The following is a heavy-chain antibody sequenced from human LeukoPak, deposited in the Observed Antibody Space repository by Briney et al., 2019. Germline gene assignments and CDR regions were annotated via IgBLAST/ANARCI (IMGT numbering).Heavy chain of an antibody. J-gene: IGHJ4*02. Sequence: PGGSLRLSCAASGFTFSSYGMHWVRQAPGKGLEWVAVISYDGSNKYHADSVKGRFTISRDNSKNTLYLQMNSLRAEDTAVYYCAKDYRRYCSSTSCQPFDYWGQGTLVTVSS. D-gene: IGHD2-2*01. V-gene: IGHV3-30*18. CDR2: ISYDGSNK. CDR3: AKDYRRYCSSTSCQPFDY. CDR1: GFTFSSYG.